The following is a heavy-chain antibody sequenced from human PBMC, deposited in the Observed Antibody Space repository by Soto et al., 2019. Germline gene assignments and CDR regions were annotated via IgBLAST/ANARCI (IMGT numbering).Heavy chain of an antibody. D-gene: IGHD4-17*01. CDR3: ARTATVTYDAFDI. V-gene: IGHV4-31*03. J-gene: IGHJ3*02. CDR2: IYYSGST. CDR1: GGSISSGGYY. Sequence: PSETLSLTCTVSGGSISSGGYYWSWIRQHPGKGLEWIGYIYYSGSTYYNPSLKSRVTISVDTSKNQFSLKLSSVTAADTAVYYCARTATVTYDAFDIWGQGTMVTVSS.